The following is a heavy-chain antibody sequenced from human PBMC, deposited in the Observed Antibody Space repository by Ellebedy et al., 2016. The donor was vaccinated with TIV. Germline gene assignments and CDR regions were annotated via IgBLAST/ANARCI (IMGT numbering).Heavy chain of an antibody. D-gene: IGHD6-19*01. J-gene: IGHJ6*02. CDR3: ARISSGRSFYGMDV. V-gene: IGHV3-11*01. CDR1: GFSSSDYY. Sequence: GESLKISXAASGFSSSDYYMSWIRQAPGKGLEWVSYISDSGSMIHYADSVKSRFTISRDNSKNSLYLQMNNLRAEDTAVYYCARISSGRSFYGMDVWGQGTTVTVSS. CDR2: ISDSGSMI.